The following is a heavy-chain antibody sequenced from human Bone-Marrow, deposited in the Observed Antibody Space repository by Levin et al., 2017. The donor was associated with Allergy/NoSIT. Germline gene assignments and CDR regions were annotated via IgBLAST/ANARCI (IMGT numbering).Heavy chain of an antibody. Sequence: SQTLSLTCTVSGGSISSGGYYCSWIRQHPGQGLEWIAYIYYTGSTYYNPSLKSRVTMSLDTSKNQFSLKLSSVTAADTAVYYCAVNNGYYGSGTYYNLIDYWGQGTLVTVSS. D-gene: IGHD3-10*01. CDR2: IYYTGST. V-gene: IGHV4-31*03. CDR1: GGSISSGGYY. CDR3: AVNNGYYGSGTYYNLIDY. J-gene: IGHJ4*02.